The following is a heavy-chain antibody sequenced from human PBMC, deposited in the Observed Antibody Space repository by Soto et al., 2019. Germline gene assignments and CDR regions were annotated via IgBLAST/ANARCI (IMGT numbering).Heavy chain of an antibody. D-gene: IGHD3-10*01. CDR3: ARASLWFGESP. CDR1: GGSTSSGDYY. V-gene: IGHV4-30-4*01. CDR2: IFYSGST. J-gene: IGHJ4*02. Sequence: QVQLQESGPGLVKPSQTLSLTCTVSGGSTSSGDYYWSWIRQPPGKGLEWIGYIFYSGSTYYNPSLKSRVTISVDTSNNQFSLKLTSVTAADTAVYYCARASLWFGESPWGQGTLFTVSS.